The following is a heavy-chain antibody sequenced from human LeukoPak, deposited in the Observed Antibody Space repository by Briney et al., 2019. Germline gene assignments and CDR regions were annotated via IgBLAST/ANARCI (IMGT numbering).Heavy chain of an antibody. Sequence: GGSLRLSCAASGFSFSTYYVNWVRQAPGKGLEWVSCISSSSTYIYYADSVRGRFAISRDNAKNSLYLQMNSLVAEDTAVYYCARENHGSFDYWGQGSLVTVSS. CDR3: ARENHGSFDY. D-gene: IGHD1-14*01. CDR1: GFSFSTYY. V-gene: IGHV3-21*01. J-gene: IGHJ4*02. CDR2: ISSSSTYI.